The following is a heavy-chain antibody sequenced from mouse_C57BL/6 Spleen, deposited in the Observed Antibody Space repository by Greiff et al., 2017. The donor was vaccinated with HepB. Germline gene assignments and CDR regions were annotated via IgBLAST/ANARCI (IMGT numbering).Heavy chain of an antibody. CDR1: GFTFSDYG. CDR3: ASYSNYIWFAY. Sequence: EVKVVESGGGLVKPGGSLKLSCAASGFTFSDYGMHWVRQAPEKGLEWVAYISSGSSTIYYADTVKGRFTISRDNAKNTLFLQMTSLRSEDTAMYYCASYSNYIWFAYWGQGTLVTVSA. V-gene: IGHV5-17*01. J-gene: IGHJ3*01. D-gene: IGHD2-5*01. CDR2: ISSGSSTI.